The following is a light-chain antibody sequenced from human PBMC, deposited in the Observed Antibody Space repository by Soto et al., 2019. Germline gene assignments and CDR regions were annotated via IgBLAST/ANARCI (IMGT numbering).Light chain of an antibody. Sequence: SYELTQPPSVSVAPGKTARITCGGNNIGSKSVHWYQQKPGQAPVLVIYYDSDRPSGIPERFSGSNSGNTATLTISRVEAGDEADYYCQVWDSSSDHAVFGGGTQLTA. CDR3: QVWDSSSDHAV. V-gene: IGLV3-21*04. CDR2: YDS. CDR1: NIGSKS. J-gene: IGLJ7*02.